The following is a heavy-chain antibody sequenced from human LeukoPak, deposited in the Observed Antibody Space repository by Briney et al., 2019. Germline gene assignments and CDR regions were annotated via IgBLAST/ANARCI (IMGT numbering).Heavy chain of an antibody. D-gene: IGHD3-22*01. CDR2: IYSSGST. V-gene: IGHV4-61*02. CDR1: GGSISSGSYY. CDR3: ARVDYYDSSGYYDY. J-gene: IGHJ4*02. Sequence: SETLSLTCTVSGGSISSGSYYWSWIRQPAGKGLEWIGRIYSSGSTNYNPSLKSRVTISLDTSKNQFSLKLSSVTAADTAVYYCARVDYYDSSGYYDYWGQGTLVTVSS.